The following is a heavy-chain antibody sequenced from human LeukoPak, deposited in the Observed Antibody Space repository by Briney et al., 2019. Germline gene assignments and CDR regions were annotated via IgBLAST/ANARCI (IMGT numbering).Heavy chain of an antibody. V-gene: IGHV3-23*01. D-gene: IGHD2-15*01. CDR3: AREPRYCSGGSCPRWFDP. Sequence: GGSLRLSCAASGFTFSSFVMHWVRQAPGKGLEWVSTISDSGDNTYYADSVKGRFTISRDNAKNSLYLQMNSLRAEDTAVYYCAREPRYCSGGSCPRWFDPWGQGTLVTVSS. CDR2: ISDSGDNT. CDR1: GFTFSSFV. J-gene: IGHJ5*02.